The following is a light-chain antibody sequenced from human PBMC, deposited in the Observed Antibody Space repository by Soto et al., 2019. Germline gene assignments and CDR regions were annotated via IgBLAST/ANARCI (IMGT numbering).Light chain of an antibody. CDR3: QQYNSYSGST. V-gene: IGKV1-5*01. CDR2: DAS. Sequence: DIQMTQSPSTLSASVGDRVTITCRASQSISSWLAWYKQKPGKAPKLLIYDASSLESGVPSRFSGSGSGTEFTLTISSLQPDDFAAYYCQQYNSYSGSTFCPGTKVDIK. CDR1: QSISSW. J-gene: IGKJ3*01.